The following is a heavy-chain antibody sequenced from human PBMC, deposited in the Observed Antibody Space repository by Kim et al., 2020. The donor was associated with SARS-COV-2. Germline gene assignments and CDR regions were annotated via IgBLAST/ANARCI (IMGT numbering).Heavy chain of an antibody. Sequence: GGSLRLSCAASGFTFDDYAMHWVRQAPGKGLEWVSGISWNSGSIGYADSVKGRFTISRDNAKNSLYLQMNSLRAEDTALYYCAKDRGYSGYGDWYFDLWGRGTLVTVSS. J-gene: IGHJ2*01. CDR1: GFTFDDYA. CDR2: ISWNSGSI. V-gene: IGHV3-9*01. D-gene: IGHD5-12*01. CDR3: AKDRGYSGYGDWYFDL.